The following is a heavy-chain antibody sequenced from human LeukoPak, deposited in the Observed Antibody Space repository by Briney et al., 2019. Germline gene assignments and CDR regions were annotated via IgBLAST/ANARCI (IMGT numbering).Heavy chain of an antibody. CDR2: INPSGGTT. J-gene: IGHJ6*03. D-gene: IGHD2-15*01. CDR1: GYTFINYY. Sequence: GASVKVSCKASGYTFINYYMHWVRQAPGQGLEWMGIINPSGGTTSYAQNFQGRVTMTRDTSTSTVYMELSSLRAEDTAVYYCARVLRYCSGGNCYSGGLGYMDVWGKGTTVTISS. CDR3: ARVLRYCSGGNCYSGGLGYMDV. V-gene: IGHV1-46*01.